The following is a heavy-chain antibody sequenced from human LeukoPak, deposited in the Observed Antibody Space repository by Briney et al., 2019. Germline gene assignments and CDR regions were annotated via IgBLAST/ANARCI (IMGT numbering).Heavy chain of an antibody. CDR3: ARVSALRIAVAGTGGLGY. Sequence: GASVKVSCKASGYTFTSYDINWVRQATGQGLEWMGWMNPNSGNTGYAQKFQGRVTMTRNTAISTAYMELSSLRSEDPAVYYCARVSALRIAVAGTGGLGYWGQGTLVTVSS. D-gene: IGHD6-19*01. CDR2: MNPNSGNT. CDR1: GYTFTSYD. V-gene: IGHV1-8*01. J-gene: IGHJ4*02.